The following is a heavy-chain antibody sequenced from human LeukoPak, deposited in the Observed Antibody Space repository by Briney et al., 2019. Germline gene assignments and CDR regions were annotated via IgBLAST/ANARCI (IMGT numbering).Heavy chain of an antibody. D-gene: IGHD3-10*01. V-gene: IGHV4-34*01. CDR3: ARRNYGSGSPWGFYYYYYMDV. Sequence: PSETLSLTCAVYGGSFSGYYWSWIRQPPGKGLEWIGEINHSGSTNYNPSLKSRVTISVDTSKNQFSLKLSSVTAADTAVYYCARRNYGSGSPWGFYYYYYMDVWGKGTTVTVSS. J-gene: IGHJ6*03. CDR1: GGSFSGYY. CDR2: INHSGST.